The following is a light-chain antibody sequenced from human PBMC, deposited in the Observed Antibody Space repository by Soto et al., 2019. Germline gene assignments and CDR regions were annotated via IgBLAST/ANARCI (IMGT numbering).Light chain of an antibody. J-gene: IGKJ1*01. CDR1: QSVSANY. CDR2: GAS. Sequence: EIVLTQSPGILSLSPGDRATLSCRTSQSVSANYLAWYQQQKPGQAPRLLIYGASSRAPGVPDRFSGSWSGTDFTLAISRREPEDFVVYYCQHYGVSSWTFGQGTKVEI. CDR3: QHYGVSSWT. V-gene: IGKV3-20*01.